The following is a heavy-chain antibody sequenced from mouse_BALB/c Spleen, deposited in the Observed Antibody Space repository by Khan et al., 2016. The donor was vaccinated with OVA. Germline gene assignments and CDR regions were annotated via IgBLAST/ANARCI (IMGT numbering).Heavy chain of an antibody. CDR2: IWGGGGT. D-gene: IGHD2-14*01. Sequence: VQVVESGPGLVAPSQSLSITCTVSGFSLSRYNIHWVRQPLGKGLEWLGMIWGGGGTDYNSTLKSRLSISKDNSKSQVFLKMNSLQTDDTAMYYCARAYYRYDGYYAMDYWGQGTSVTVSS. V-gene: IGHV2-6-4*01. CDR1: GFSLSRYN. J-gene: IGHJ4*01. CDR3: ARAYYRYDGYYAMDY.